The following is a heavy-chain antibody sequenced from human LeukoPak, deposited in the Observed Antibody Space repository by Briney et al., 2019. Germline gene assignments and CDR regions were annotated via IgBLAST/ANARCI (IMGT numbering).Heavy chain of an antibody. V-gene: IGHV3-21*04. CDR2: ITSSTRYI. CDR1: GFAFSTYS. CDR3: AKDSHWILFDD. Sequence: GGSLRLSCAASGFAFSTYSMNWVRQAPGKGLEWVSSITSSTRYIYSTDSVKGRFTISRDNSKNTLYLQMNSLRDEDTAVYYCAKDSHWILFDDWGQGTLVTVSS. J-gene: IGHJ4*02. D-gene: IGHD2-2*03.